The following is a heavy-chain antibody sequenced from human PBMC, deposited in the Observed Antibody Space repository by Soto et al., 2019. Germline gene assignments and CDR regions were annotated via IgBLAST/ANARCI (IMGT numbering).Heavy chain of an antibody. CDR1: GDSISSSNW. D-gene: IGHD2-15*01. J-gene: IGHJ5*01. V-gene: IGHV4-4*02. CDR2: IYHSGST. CDR3: ARARRVGQGPWWFDY. Sequence: PSETLSLTCAVSGDSISSSNWWSWVRQPPGKGLEWIGEIYHSGSTNYNPSLKSRVTIFVDKSENQFSLKLSSVTAADTAVYYCARARRVGQGPWWFDYWGRGTMVTVAS.